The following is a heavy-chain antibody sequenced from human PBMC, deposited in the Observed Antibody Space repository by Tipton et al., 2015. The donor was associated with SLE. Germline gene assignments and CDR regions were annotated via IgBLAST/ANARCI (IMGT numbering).Heavy chain of an antibody. J-gene: IGHJ4*02. D-gene: IGHD3-22*01. CDR2: ISASGGET. CDR1: GFNFINYA. V-gene: IGHV3-23*01. CDR3: AKAPQWLLPY. Sequence: SLRLSCAASGFNFINYAMTWVRHAPGKGLEWVSSISASGGETYYAESVKGRFTISRDNSKNTLYLQMNNLSAEDTAVYYCAKAPQWLLPYWGQGTLVTVSS.